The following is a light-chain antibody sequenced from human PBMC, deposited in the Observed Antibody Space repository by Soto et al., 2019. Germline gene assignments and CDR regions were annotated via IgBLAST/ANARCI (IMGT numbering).Light chain of an antibody. CDR1: QSVNNNY. CDR2: GAS. Sequence: ENVLTQSPGTLSLSPGEEATLSCRANQSVNNNYLAWYQQTPGQPPRLLIYGASTRATGIPDRFSGRGSGTDFTLTIRSLEPEDLSVYYCQQYATSPRTFGQGTKVDIK. CDR3: QQYATSPRT. V-gene: IGKV3-20*01. J-gene: IGKJ1*01.